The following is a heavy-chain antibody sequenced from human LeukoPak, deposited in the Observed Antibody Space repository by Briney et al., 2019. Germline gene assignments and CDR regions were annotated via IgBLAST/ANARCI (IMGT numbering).Heavy chain of an antibody. CDR2: IKQDGSEK. D-gene: IGHD2-2*01. Sequence: GGSLRLSCAAPGFTFSSYWMSWVRQAPGKGLEWVANIKQDGSEKYYVDSVKGRFTISRDNAKNSLYLQMNSLRAEDTAVYYCARGGWVVVPAAIVTYFDYWGQGTLVTVSS. CDR1: GFTFSSYW. CDR3: ARGGWVVVPAAIVTYFDY. V-gene: IGHV3-7*01. J-gene: IGHJ4*02.